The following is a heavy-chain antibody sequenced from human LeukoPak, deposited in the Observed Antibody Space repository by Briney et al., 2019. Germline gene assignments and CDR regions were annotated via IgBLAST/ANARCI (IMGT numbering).Heavy chain of an antibody. CDR2: ISAYNGNT. V-gene: IGHV1-18*04. D-gene: IGHD2-2*01. J-gene: IGHJ4*02. CDR3: ARRGVPAATNYFDY. CDR1: GYTFTSYG. Sequence: GASVKVSCKASGYTFTSYGISWVRQAPGQGLEWMGWISAYNGNTNYAQKLQGRVTMTTDTSTSTTYMELRGLRPDDTAVYYCARRGVPAATNYFDYWGQGTLVTVSS.